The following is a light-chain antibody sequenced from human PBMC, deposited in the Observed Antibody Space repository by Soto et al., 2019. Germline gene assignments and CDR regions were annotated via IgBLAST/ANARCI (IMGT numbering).Light chain of an antibody. CDR3: QQRSNWPIT. Sequence: ETVLTQSPATLSLSPGERASLSCRASQSVSSYLVWYQQKPGQAPRLLISDASNRATGIPARFSGSGSGTDFTLTISSLVPEDFAVYYCQQRSNWPITFGQGTRLEIK. V-gene: IGKV3-11*01. CDR1: QSVSSY. J-gene: IGKJ5*01. CDR2: DAS.